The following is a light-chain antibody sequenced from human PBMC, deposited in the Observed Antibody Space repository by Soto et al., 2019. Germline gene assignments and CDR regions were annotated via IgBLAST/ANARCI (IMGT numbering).Light chain of an antibody. V-gene: IGKV1-5*01. Sequence: DIQMTQSPSTLSASVGDRVTITCRASKSISNFLAWYQQKPGRGPDLLIFDGSRLEGGVPSRFSGSGSGTEFTLTISSLQPGDVATYYCQQYKDSPPWTFGQGTKVEV. CDR3: QQYKDSPPWT. CDR2: DGS. CDR1: KSISNF. J-gene: IGKJ1*01.